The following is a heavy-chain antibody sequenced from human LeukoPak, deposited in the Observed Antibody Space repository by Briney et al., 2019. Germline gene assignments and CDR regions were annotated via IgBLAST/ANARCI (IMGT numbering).Heavy chain of an antibody. V-gene: IGHV1-8*01. D-gene: IGHD3-16*01. CDR3: ARVYYDYVWGSSLDAFDI. J-gene: IGHJ3*02. Sequence: ASVKVSCKASGYTFTSYDINWVRQATGQGLEWMGWMNPNSGNTGYAQKFQGRVTMTRNTSISTAYMELSSLRSEDTAVYYCARVYYDYVWGSSLDAFDIWGQGTMVTVSS. CDR2: MNPNSGNT. CDR1: GYTFTSYD.